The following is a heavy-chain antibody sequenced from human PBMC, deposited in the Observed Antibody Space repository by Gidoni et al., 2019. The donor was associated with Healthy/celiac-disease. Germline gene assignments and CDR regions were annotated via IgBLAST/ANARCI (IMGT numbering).Heavy chain of an antibody. CDR1: GGTFSSYA. J-gene: IGHJ4*02. V-gene: IGHV1-69*04. Sequence: QVQLVQSGAEVKKPGSSVKVSFKASGGTFSSYAISWVRQAPGQGLEWMGRIIPILGIANYAQKFQGRVTITADKSTSTAYMELSSLRSEDTAVYYCARDSPSYDSSGYHFDYWGQGTLVTVSS. CDR2: IIPILGIA. D-gene: IGHD3-22*01. CDR3: ARDSPSYDSSGYHFDY.